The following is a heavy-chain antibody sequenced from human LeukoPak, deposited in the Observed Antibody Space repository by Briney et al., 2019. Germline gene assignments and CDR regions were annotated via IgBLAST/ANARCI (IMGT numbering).Heavy chain of an antibody. D-gene: IGHD6-19*01. CDR2: INHSGST. Sequence: SETLSLTCTVSGGSISSYYWSWIRQPPGKGLEWIGEINHSGSTNYNPSLKSRVTISVDTSKNQFSLQLNSVTPEDTAVYYCVRESAYDSGWVTRWFDPWGQGTLVTVSS. V-gene: IGHV4-34*01. J-gene: IGHJ5*02. CDR3: VRESAYDSGWVTRWFDP. CDR1: GGSISSYY.